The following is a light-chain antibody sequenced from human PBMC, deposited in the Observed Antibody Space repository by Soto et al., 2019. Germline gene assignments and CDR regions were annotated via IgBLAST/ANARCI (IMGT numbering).Light chain of an antibody. J-gene: IGLJ2*01. CDR2: LNSDGSH. CDR3: QTWGTGKGV. Sequence: QSVLTQSPSASASLGASVKLTCTLSSGHSSYATAWHQQQPEKGPRYLMKLNSDGSHSKGDGIPDRFSGSSSGAERYLTISSLQSEDEADYYCQTWGTGKGVFGGGTKVTVL. CDR1: SGHSSYA. V-gene: IGLV4-69*01.